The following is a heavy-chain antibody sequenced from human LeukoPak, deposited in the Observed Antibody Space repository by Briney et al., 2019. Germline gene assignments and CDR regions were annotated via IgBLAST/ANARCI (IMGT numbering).Heavy chain of an antibody. Sequence: SQTLSLTCTVSGGSISSGDYYWSWIRQPPGKGLKWIGYIYYSGSTYYNPSLKSRVTISVDTSKNQFSLKLSSVTAADTAVYYCARERGSGSYTSFDYWGQGTLVTVSS. D-gene: IGHD3-10*01. J-gene: IGHJ4*02. CDR2: IYYSGST. CDR1: GGSISSGDYY. V-gene: IGHV4-30-4*01. CDR3: ARERGSGSYTSFDY.